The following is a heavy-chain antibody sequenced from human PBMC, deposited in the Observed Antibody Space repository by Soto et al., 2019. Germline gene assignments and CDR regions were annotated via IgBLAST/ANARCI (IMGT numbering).Heavy chain of an antibody. CDR2: IFESGST. V-gene: IGHV4-39*07. Sequence: SETLSLTCYVSGDSIYSSTYYWGWIRQPPGKGLEWIANIFESGSTYDNPSLKSRVTISRDNSKSTVYLHLNSLRAEDTAIYYCAKDPTYDYGYFDSWGQGTLVTVSS. D-gene: IGHD4-17*01. J-gene: IGHJ4*02. CDR3: AKDPTYDYGYFDS. CDR1: GDSIYSSTYY.